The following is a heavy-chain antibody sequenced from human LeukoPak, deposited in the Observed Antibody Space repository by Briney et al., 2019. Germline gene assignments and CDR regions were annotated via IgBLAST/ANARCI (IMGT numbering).Heavy chain of an antibody. J-gene: IGHJ4*02. D-gene: IGHD3-22*01. CDR2: ISGSGGST. V-gene: IGHV3-23*01. Sequence: PGGSLRLSCAASGFTFSSYAMSWVRQAPGKGLAWVSAISGSGGSTFYADSVKGRFTISRDSSKNTLYLQMNSLRADDTAVYYCARGSDTRGYYYPNYWGQGTLVTVSS. CDR1: GFTFSSYA. CDR3: ARGSDTRGYYYPNY.